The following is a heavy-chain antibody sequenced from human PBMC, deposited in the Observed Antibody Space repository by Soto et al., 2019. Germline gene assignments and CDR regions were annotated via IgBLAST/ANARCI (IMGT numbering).Heavy chain of an antibody. V-gene: IGHV4-59*01. J-gene: IGHJ4*02. CDR2: IYYSGST. D-gene: IGHD3-22*01. Sequence: SETLSLTCTVSGGSISANYWSWIRQPPGKGLEWIGYIYYSGSTNYNPSLKSRVTISVDTSKNQFSLKLTSVTAADTAVYYCARVRDSSSYYLSFDSWGQGTLVTVS. CDR1: GGSISANY. CDR3: ARVRDSSSYYLSFDS.